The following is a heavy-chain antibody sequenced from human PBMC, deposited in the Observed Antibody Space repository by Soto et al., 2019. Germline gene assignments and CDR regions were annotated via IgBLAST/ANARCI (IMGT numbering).Heavy chain of an antibody. J-gene: IGHJ5*02. CDR2: ISGSGGRT. V-gene: IGHV3-23*01. CDR1: GFTFSSYA. Sequence: PGGSLRPSFTASGFTFSSYAMSWFPQAPGKGLEWVSAISGSGGRTYYADSVKGRFTISRDNPKNTLYQQRNSQRAEDTAVYYWAKIQGYSYGPGWFDPWGQGTLVTVSS. D-gene: IGHD5-18*01. CDR3: AKIQGYSYGPGWFDP.